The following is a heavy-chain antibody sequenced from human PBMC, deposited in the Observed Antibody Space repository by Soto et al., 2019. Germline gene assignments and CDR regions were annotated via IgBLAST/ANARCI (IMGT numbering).Heavy chain of an antibody. Sequence: QLQLQESGPGLVKPSETLSLTCTVSGGSISSSSYYWGWIRQPPGKGLEWIGSIYYSGSTYYNPSLKSRVTISVDTSTNQFSLKLSCVTAADTAVYYCARHKPYYAFRTTSYYFDYWGRGTLVTVSS. CDR1: GGSISSSSYY. D-gene: IGHD1-26*01. CDR2: IYYSGST. CDR3: ARHKPYYAFRTTSYYFDY. V-gene: IGHV4-39*01. J-gene: IGHJ4*02.